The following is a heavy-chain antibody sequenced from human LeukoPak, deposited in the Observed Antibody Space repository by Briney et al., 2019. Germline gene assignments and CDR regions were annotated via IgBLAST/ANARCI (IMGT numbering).Heavy chain of an antibody. Sequence: GGSLRLSCAASGFTFSSYSMNWVRQAPGKGLEWVSSYSSSSSYIYYADSVKGRFTISRDNAKNSLYLQMNSLRAEDTAVYYCARDPTPSYYGSGSSFDYWGRGTLVTVSS. CDR1: GFTFSSYS. CDR2: YSSSSSYI. V-gene: IGHV3-21*01. J-gene: IGHJ4*02. D-gene: IGHD3-10*01. CDR3: ARDPTPSYYGSGSSFDY.